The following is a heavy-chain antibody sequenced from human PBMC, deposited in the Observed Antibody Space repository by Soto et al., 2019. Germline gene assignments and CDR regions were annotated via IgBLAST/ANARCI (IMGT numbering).Heavy chain of an antibody. J-gene: IGHJ5*02. CDR3: ARERIVVVPAAPRWFDP. V-gene: IGHV1-46*01. CDR1: GYTFTSYY. Sequence: GASVKVSCKASGYTFTSYYMHWVRQAPGQGLEWMGIINPSGGSTSYAQKFQGRVTMTRDTSTSTVYMELSSLRSEDTAVYYCARERIVVVPAAPRWFDPWGQGTLVTVSS. D-gene: IGHD2-2*01. CDR2: INPSGGST.